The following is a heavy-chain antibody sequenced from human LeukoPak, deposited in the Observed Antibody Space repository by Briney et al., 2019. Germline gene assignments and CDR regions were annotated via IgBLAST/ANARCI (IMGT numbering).Heavy chain of an antibody. CDR1: GGSISSYY. Sequence: SETLSLTCTVSGGSISSYYWSWIRQPPGKGLEWIGYIYYSGSTNYNPSLRSRVTISVDTSKNQFSLKLSSVTAADTAVYYCARDNRYGEASYWGQGTLVTVSS. J-gene: IGHJ4*02. CDR2: IYYSGST. D-gene: IGHD1-14*01. CDR3: ARDNRYGEASY. V-gene: IGHV4-59*12.